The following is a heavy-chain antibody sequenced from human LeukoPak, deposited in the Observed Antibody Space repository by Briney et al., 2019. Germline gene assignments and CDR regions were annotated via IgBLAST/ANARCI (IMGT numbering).Heavy chain of an antibody. CDR3: ARTLYGDYYFDY. CDR2: IYHSGST. CDR1: GYSISSGYY. Sequence: SETLSLTCTVSGYSISSGYYWGWIRQPPGKGLEWIGSIYHSGSTYYNPSLKSRVTISVDTSKNQFSLKLSSVTAADTAVYYCARTLYGDYYFDYWGQGTLVTVSS. V-gene: IGHV4-38-2*02. D-gene: IGHD4-17*01. J-gene: IGHJ4*02.